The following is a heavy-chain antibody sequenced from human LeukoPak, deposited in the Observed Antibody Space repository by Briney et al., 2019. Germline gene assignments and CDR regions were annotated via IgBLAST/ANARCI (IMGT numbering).Heavy chain of an antibody. CDR3: ALGYCSSTSCYNPYFDY. CDR2: IYWNDDN. D-gene: IGHD2-2*02. CDR1: GFSLSTSGVG. J-gene: IGHJ4*02. V-gene: IGHV2-5*01. Sequence: SGPTLVNPTQTLTLTCTFSGFSLSTSGVGVGWIRQPPGKALEWLALIYWNDDNRYSPSLKSRLTITKDTSKNQVVLTMTNMDPVDTATYYCALGYCSSTSCYNPYFDYWGQGTLVTVSS.